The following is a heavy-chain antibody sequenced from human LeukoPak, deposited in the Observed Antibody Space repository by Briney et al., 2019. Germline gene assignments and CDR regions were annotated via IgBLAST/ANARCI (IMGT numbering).Heavy chain of an antibody. CDR3: ARDLFIAAAGTNYYYGMDV. D-gene: IGHD6-13*01. CDR1: GFTFSNYW. CDR2: INSDGSST. Sequence: GGSLRLPCAASGFTFSNYWMHWVRQAPGKGLVWVSRINSDGSSTSYADSVKGRFTISRDNAKNTLYLQMNSLRAEDTAVYYCARDLFIAAAGTNYYYGMDVWGHGTTVTVSS. J-gene: IGHJ6*02. V-gene: IGHV3-74*01.